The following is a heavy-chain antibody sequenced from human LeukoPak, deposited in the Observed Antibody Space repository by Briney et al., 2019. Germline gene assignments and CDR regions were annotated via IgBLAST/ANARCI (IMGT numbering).Heavy chain of an antibody. CDR1: GGSISSSSYY. J-gene: IGHJ4*02. V-gene: IGHV4-39*01. CDR2: IYYSGST. Sequence: SEALSLTCTVSGGSISSSSYYWGWIREPPGKGLEWIESIYYSGSTYYNPSLKSRVTISVDTSKNQFSLKLSSVTAADTAVYYCARQSYCSGGSCYSPKIDYWGQGTLVTVSS. CDR3: ARQSYCSGGSCYSPKIDY. D-gene: IGHD2-15*01.